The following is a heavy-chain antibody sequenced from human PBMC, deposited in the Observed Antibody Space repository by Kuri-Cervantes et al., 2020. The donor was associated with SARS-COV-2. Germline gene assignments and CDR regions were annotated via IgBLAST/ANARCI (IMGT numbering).Heavy chain of an antibody. D-gene: IGHD2-15*01. V-gene: IGHV4-59*01. CDR1: GGSFSGYY. Sequence: ESLKISCAVYGGSFSGYYWSWIRQPPGKGLEWIGYIYYSGSTNYNPSLKSRVTISVDTSKNQFSLKLSSVTAADTAVYYCAREGYCSGGSCFDYWGQGTLVTVSS. CDR2: IYYSGST. CDR3: AREGYCSGGSCFDY. J-gene: IGHJ4*02.